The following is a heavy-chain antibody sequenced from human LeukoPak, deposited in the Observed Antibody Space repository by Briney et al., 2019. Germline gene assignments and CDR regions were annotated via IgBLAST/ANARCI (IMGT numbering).Heavy chain of an antibody. CDR2: ISSKGDVT. D-gene: IGHD3-10*01. J-gene: IGHJ4*02. CDR1: GFTFSTYA. Sequence: PGGSLRLSCAVSGFTFSTYAFHWVRQAPGKGLEYVSTISSKGDVTYYADSVKGRFTISRDNSKNTLHLQMNSLRPEDTAVYYCAKDRFGEYHPFDYWGQGTRVTVSS. V-gene: IGHV3-64*04. CDR3: AKDRFGEYHPFDY.